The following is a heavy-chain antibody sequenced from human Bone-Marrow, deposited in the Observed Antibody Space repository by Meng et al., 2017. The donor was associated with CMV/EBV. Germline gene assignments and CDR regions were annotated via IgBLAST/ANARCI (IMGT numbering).Heavy chain of an antibody. CDR3: AMGGGVPGTGWFAP. CDR2: VYSSGTT. J-gene: IGHJ5*02. CDR1: GGSISRYY. Sequence: SEPLSLTCSVFGGSISRYYWSWIRQIPGKGLEWIGYVYSSGTTKYNPSLRSRVTISVDTSKNQFSLILSSVTAADTAVYFCAMGGGVPGTGWFAPWGQGTLVTVSS. V-gene: IGHV4-59*01. D-gene: IGHD6-19*01.